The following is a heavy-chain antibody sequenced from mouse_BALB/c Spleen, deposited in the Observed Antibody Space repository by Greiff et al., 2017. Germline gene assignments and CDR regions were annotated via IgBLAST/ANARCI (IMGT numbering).Heavy chain of an antibody. CDR2: ISYDGSN. CDR3: ASYYGSSYRYWYFDV. CDR1: GYSITSGYY. D-gene: IGHD1-1*01. Sequence: DVKLQESGPGLVKPSQSLSLTCSVTGYSITSGYYWNWIRQFPGNKLEWMGYISYDGSNNYNPSLKNRISITRDTSKNQFFLKLNSVTTEDTATYYCASYYGSSYRYWYFDVWGAGTTVTVSS. J-gene: IGHJ1*01. V-gene: IGHV3-6*02.